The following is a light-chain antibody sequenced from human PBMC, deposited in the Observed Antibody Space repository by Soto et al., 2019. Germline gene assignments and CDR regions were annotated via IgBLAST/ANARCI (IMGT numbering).Light chain of an antibody. V-gene: IGKV3-20*01. Sequence: EIVLTQSPGTLSLSPGERATLSCRASQSVSSAYLAWYQHKPGQPPTLLIYAASSRVTGIPDRFSGSGSATDFTLTISRLEPEDFAVYYCQQYGSSSTWTFGQGTKVEIK. J-gene: IGKJ1*01. CDR3: QQYGSSSTWT. CDR2: AAS. CDR1: QSVSSAY.